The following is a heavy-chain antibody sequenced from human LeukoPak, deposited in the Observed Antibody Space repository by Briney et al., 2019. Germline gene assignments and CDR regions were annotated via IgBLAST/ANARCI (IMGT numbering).Heavy chain of an antibody. V-gene: IGHV1-69*06. CDR2: IIPIFGTA. CDR3: ARDWAGLDSGSCYN. CDR1: GGTFSSYA. Sequence: GASVKVSCKASGGTFSSYAISWVRQAPGQGLEWMGGIIPIFGTANYAQKFQGRVTITADKSTSTAYMELSSLRSEDTAVYYCARDWAGLDSGSCYNWGQGTLVTVSS. J-gene: IGHJ4*02. D-gene: IGHD3-10*01.